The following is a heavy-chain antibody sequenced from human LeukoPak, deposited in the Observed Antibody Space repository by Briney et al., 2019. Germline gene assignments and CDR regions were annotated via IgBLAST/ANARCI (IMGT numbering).Heavy chain of an antibody. CDR2: ISNNGGYT. J-gene: IGHJ4*02. CDR1: GFPFSSSA. CDR3: AKQLGYCSDGSCYSPY. D-gene: IGHD2-15*01. V-gene: IGHV3-23*01. Sequence: GALRLSCAASGFPFSSSAMSWVRQAPGEGLEWVSAISNNGGYTYYADSVQGRFTISRDNPKSTLCLQMNSLRAEDTAVYYCAKQLGYCSDGSCYSPYWGQGTLVTVSS.